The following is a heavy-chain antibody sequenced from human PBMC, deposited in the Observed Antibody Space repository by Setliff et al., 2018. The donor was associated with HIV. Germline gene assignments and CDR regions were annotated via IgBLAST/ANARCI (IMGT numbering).Heavy chain of an antibody. CDR1: GGSISNYY. Sequence: SETLSLTCTVSGGSISNYYWSWIRQPPGKGLEWIGNIYYSRSTNYNPPLKSRVTISVDTSKNQFSLKLSSVTSTDTAVYYCARHTVNTFGGVILDWGQGTLVTVSS. CDR2: IYYSRST. CDR3: ARHTVNTFGGVILD. D-gene: IGHD3-16*02. V-gene: IGHV4-59*08. J-gene: IGHJ4*02.